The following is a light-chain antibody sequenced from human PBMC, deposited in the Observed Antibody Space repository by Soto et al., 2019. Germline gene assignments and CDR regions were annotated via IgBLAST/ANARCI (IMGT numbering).Light chain of an antibody. CDR3: QSYDSSLSGHVV. CDR2: YND. Sequence: QSALTQPPSVSGAPGQRVTISCTGSSSNLGSGFDVQWYQQLPGTAPKLLIYYNDNRPSGVPDRFSGSKSGTSASLAITGLQADDEADYYCQSYDSSLSGHVVFGGGTKLTVL. CDR1: SSNLGSGFD. V-gene: IGLV1-40*01. J-gene: IGLJ2*01.